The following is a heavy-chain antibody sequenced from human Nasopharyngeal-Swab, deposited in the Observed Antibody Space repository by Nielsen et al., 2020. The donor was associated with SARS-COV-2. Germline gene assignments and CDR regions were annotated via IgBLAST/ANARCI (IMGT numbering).Heavy chain of an antibody. Sequence: APVKVSCKASGYTFTGYYMHWVRQAPGQGLEWMGRINPNSGGTNYAQKFQGRVTMTRDTSISTAYMELSRLRSDDTAVYYCARDDLTAYDAFDIWGQGTMVTVSS. CDR3: ARDDLTAYDAFDI. CDR1: GYTFTGYY. V-gene: IGHV1-2*06. J-gene: IGHJ3*02. D-gene: IGHD7-27*01. CDR2: INPNSGGT.